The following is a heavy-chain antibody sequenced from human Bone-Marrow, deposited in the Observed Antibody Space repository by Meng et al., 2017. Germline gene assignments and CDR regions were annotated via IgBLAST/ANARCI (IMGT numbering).Heavy chain of an antibody. Sequence: SVKVSCKASGGTFSSLSISWLRQAPGQGLEGMGGIIHIFGAPNYAQKFQGRVTVTADESTSTAYMELSSLRSEDTAVYYCARGAYDSSGFFLGAFDIWGQGTMVTVSS. V-gene: IGHV1-69*13. CDR2: IIHIFGAP. J-gene: IGHJ3*02. D-gene: IGHD3-22*01. CDR1: GGTFSSLS. CDR3: ARGAYDSSGFFLGAFDI.